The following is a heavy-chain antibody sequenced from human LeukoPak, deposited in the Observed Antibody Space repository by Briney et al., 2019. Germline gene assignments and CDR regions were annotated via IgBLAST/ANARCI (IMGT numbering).Heavy chain of an antibody. V-gene: IGHV3-53*01. CDR3: AKQYGSLYFDY. CDR2: IYSGGTT. D-gene: IGHD3-10*01. J-gene: IGHJ4*02. CDR1: GFTVSTNY. Sequence: PGGSLRLSCAASGFTVSTNYMSWVRQAPGKGLEWVSVIYSGGTTYYADSVKGRFTISRDTSKNTLYLQMNSLRAEDTAVYYCAKQYGSLYFDYWGQGTLVTVSS.